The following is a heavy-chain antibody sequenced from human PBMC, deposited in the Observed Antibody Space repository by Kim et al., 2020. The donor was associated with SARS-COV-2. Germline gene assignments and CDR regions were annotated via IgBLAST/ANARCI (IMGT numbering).Heavy chain of an antibody. J-gene: IGHJ4*02. CDR2: ISGSGGST. Sequence: VGSLRLSCAASGFTFSSYAMSWVRQAPGKGLEWVSAISGSGGSTYYADSVKGRFTISRDNSKNTLYLQMNSLRAEDTAVYYCAKDRAKGPVWFGELYPLGYWGQGTLVSVSS. CDR1: GFTFSSYA. V-gene: IGHV3-23*01. D-gene: IGHD3-10*01. CDR3: AKDRAKGPVWFGELYPLGY.